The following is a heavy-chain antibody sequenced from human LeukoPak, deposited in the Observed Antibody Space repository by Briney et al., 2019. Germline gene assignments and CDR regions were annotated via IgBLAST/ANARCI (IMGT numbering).Heavy chain of an antibody. CDR3: TKDFTFSGSYY. CDR2: VSHNGPDK. CDR1: GFTFSSYA. Sequence: PGGSLRLSCAAPGFTFSSYAMHWVRQAPGKGLEWVAVVSHNGPDKYYADSVKGRFTISRDNSKNMLYLQMNSLRAEDTAVYYCTKDFTFSGSYYWGQGTLVTVSS. J-gene: IGHJ4*02. V-gene: IGHV3-30-3*01. D-gene: IGHD1-26*01.